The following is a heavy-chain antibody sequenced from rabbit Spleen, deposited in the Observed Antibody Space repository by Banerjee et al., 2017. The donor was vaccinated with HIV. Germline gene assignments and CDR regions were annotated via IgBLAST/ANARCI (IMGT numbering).Heavy chain of an antibody. Sequence: QQQLVESGGGLVQPEGSLTLTCKASGFSFSGGYYMCWVRQAPGKGLEWIGCINTGSSGITYYASWAKGRFTISKTSSTTVTLQMTSLTAADTATYFCAREVGGDYSYSDLHLWGQGTLVTVS. CDR3: AREVGGDYSYSDLHL. CDR2: INTGSSGIT. CDR1: GFSFSGGYY. V-gene: IGHV1S45*01. J-gene: IGHJ4*01. D-gene: IGHD1-1*01.